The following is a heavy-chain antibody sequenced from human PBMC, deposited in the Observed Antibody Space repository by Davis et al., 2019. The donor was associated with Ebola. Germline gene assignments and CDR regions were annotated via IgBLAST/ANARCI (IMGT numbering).Heavy chain of an antibody. Sequence: SVKVSCKASGGTFSSYAISWVRQAPGQGLEWMGGIIPIFGTANYAQKLQGRVTMTTDTSTSTAYMELRSLRSDDTAVYYCARDAVVAAIDYWGQGTLVTVSS. CDR1: GGTFSSYA. D-gene: IGHD2-15*01. V-gene: IGHV1-69*05. CDR2: IIPIFGTA. J-gene: IGHJ4*02. CDR3: ARDAVVAAIDY.